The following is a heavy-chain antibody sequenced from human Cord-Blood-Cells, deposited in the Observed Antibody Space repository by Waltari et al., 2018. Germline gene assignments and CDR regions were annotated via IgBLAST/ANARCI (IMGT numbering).Heavy chain of an antibody. J-gene: IGHJ3*02. D-gene: IGHD1-7*01. CDR3: AHSPNWNYAFDI. CDR2: IYWNDDK. V-gene: IGHV2-5*01. CDR1: GFSLSTSGVG. Sequence: QITLKESGPTLVKPTQTLTLTCTFSGFSLSTSGVGVGWIRQPPGKALEWLALIYWNDDKRYSPSLKGRLTLTKDTSKNQVVLTMTNMDPVDTATYYCAHSPNWNYAFDIWGQGTMVTVSS.